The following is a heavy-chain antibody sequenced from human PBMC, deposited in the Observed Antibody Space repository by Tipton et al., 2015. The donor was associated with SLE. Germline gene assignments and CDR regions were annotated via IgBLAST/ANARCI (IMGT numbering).Heavy chain of an antibody. D-gene: IGHD1-26*01. J-gene: IGHJ4*02. CDR2: IHNSGRA. Sequence: TLSLTCAISGGSIDDHYWSWVRLPPGNGLEWIANIHNSGRANYSPSLENRVTLLLDTSKNQFSLRVRSVTAADTAVYYCARGGGSYYDYWGQGTLVTVSS. CDR1: GGSIDDHY. V-gene: IGHV4-59*08. CDR3: ARGGGSYYDY.